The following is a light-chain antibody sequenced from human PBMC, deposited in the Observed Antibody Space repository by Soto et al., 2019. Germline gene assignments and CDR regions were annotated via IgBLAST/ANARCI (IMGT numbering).Light chain of an antibody. CDR3: SSYTSSITVV. Sequence: QSVLTQPASVSGSPGQSITISCTGTSSDIGGYNFVAWYQQHPGKAPKLMIYEVSNRPSGVSNRFSGSKSGNTASLTISGPQAEDEADYYCSSYTSSITVVFGGGTKLTVL. J-gene: IGLJ2*01. CDR2: EVS. CDR1: SSDIGGYNF. V-gene: IGLV2-14*01.